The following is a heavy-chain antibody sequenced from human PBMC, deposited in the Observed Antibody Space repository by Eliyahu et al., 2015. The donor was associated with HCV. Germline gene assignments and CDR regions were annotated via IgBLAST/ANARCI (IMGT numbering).Heavy chain of an antibody. Sequence: QVQLVESGGGVVQPGRSLRLSCAASGFTFSSYGMHWVRQAPGKGLEWVAVISYDGSNKYYADSVKGRFTISRDNSKNTLYLQMNSLRAEDTAVYYCAKAVGGANWYYDLWGRGTLVTVSS. D-gene: IGHD3-16*01. CDR1: GFTFSSYG. V-gene: IGHV3-30*18. CDR3: AKAVGGANWYYDL. CDR2: ISYDGSNK. J-gene: IGHJ2*01.